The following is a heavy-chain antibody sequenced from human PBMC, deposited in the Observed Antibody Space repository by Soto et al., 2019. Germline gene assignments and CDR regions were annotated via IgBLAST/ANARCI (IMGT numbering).Heavy chain of an antibody. J-gene: IGHJ3*02. CDR1: GFTFGEYA. CDR2: IRSKAYGGTT. Sequence: QPGGSLRLSCTASGFTFGEYAVSWVRPAPGQGRQWVGFIRSKAYGGTTEYAASVKGRFTISRDDSKSIAYLQMNSLKTEDTAVCYCTRARARGWELLELPFLAFDMGGQGTMVTVSS. D-gene: IGHD1-26*01. CDR3: TRARARGWELLELPFLAFDM. V-gene: IGHV3-49*04.